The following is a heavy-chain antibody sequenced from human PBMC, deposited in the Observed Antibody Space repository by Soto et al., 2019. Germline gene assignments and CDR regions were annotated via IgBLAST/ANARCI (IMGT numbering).Heavy chain of an antibody. Sequence: QSQTLSLTCTVSGGSISSSSYYWGWIRQPPGKGLEWIGSIYCSGSTYYNPSLKSRFTISVDTSKNQFSLKLSSVTAADTAVYYCARQVLAAAGASEFDYWGQGTLVTVSS. CDR1: GGSISSSSYY. D-gene: IGHD6-13*01. CDR2: IYCSGST. V-gene: IGHV4-39*01. J-gene: IGHJ4*02. CDR3: ARQVLAAAGASEFDY.